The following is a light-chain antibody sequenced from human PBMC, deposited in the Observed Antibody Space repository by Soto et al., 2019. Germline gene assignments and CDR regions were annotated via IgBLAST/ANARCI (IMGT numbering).Light chain of an antibody. J-gene: IGKJ1*01. CDR3: QQYGSSPWT. CDR1: QSVSSSY. Sequence: EIVLTQSPGTLSFSPGERATLSCRASQSVSSSYLAWYQQKPGQAPRLLIYGASSRATGIPDRFSGSGSGTAFTLTISRLEPEDFAVYYCQQYGSSPWTFGQGTKVDIK. V-gene: IGKV3-20*01. CDR2: GAS.